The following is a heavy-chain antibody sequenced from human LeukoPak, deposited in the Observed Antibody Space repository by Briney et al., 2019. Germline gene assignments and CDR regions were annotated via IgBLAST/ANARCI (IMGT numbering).Heavy chain of an antibody. J-gene: IGHJ4*02. CDR1: GYTFTGCY. Sequence: ASVKVSCKASGYTFTGCYMHWVRQAPGQGLEWMGWINPNSGGTNYAQKFQGRVTMTRDTSISTAYMELSRLRSDDTAVYYCARVYDSSGYYHPYDYWGQGTLVTVSS. V-gene: IGHV1-2*02. D-gene: IGHD3-22*01. CDR3: ARVYDSSGYYHPYDY. CDR2: INPNSGGT.